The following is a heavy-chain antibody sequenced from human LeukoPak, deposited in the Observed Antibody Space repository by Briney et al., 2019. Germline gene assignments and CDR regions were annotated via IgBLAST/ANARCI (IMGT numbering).Heavy chain of an antibody. V-gene: IGHV1-69*04. D-gene: IGHD6-19*01. Sequence: SVKVSCKASGYTFTSYGISWVRQAPGQGLEWMGRIIPILGIANYAQKFQGRVTITADKSTSTAYMELSSLRSEDTAVYYCATLYSSGWHLYYYYGMDVWGQGTTVTVSS. J-gene: IGHJ6*02. CDR3: ATLYSSGWHLYYYYGMDV. CDR2: IIPILGIA. CDR1: GYTFTSYG.